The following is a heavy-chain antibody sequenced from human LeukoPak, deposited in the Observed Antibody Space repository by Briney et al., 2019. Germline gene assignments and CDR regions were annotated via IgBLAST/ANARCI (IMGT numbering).Heavy chain of an antibody. D-gene: IGHD2-2*01. Sequence: GASLKISCKGSGSRFTSYWIGWGRQMPGKGLGWRGIIYPGDSDTRYSPSFQGQVTISADKSISTAYLQWSSLKASDTAMYYCARLEYQLLPNWFDPWGQGTLVTVSS. CDR3: ARLEYQLLPNWFDP. CDR1: GSRFTSYW. J-gene: IGHJ5*02. CDR2: IYPGDSDT. V-gene: IGHV5-51*01.